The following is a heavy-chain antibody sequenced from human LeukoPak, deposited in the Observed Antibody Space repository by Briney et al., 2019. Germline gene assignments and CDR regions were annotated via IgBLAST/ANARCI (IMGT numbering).Heavy chain of an antibody. V-gene: IGHV3-21*01. CDR3: ARDDDTAMAPDY. CDR2: ISSSSSYM. CDR1: GFTFSSYS. Sequence: GGSLRLSCAASGFTFSSYSMNWVRQAPGKGLEWVSSISSSSSYMYYADSVKGRFTISRDNAKNSLYLQMNSLRAEDTAVYYCARDDDTAMAPDYWGQGTLVTVSS. D-gene: IGHD5-18*01. J-gene: IGHJ4*02.